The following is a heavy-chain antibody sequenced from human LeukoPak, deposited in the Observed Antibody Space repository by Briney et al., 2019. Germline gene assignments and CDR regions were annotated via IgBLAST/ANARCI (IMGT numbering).Heavy chain of an antibody. Sequence: SETLSLTCTVSGGAITGYYWSWIRQPPGKGLEWIGYIYYSGSTNYNPSLKSRVTMSVDTSKKQFSLKLSSVTAADTAVYYCARGNANWGQGTLVTVSS. CDR3: ARGNAN. CDR2: IYYSGST. CDR1: GGAITGYY. V-gene: IGHV4-59*01. J-gene: IGHJ4*02.